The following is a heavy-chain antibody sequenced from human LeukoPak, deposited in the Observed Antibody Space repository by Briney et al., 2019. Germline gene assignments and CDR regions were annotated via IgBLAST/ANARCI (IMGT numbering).Heavy chain of an antibody. D-gene: IGHD2-2*01. CDR3: ARNVGYRSSTSCPSS. CDR1: GGSFSGYY. Sequence: SETLSLTCAVYGGSFSGYYWSWIRQPPGKGLEWIGEINHSGSTNYNPSLKSRVTISVDTSKNQFSLKLSSVTAADTAVYYCARNVGYRSSTSCPSSWGQGTLVTVSS. CDR2: INHSGST. J-gene: IGHJ5*02. V-gene: IGHV4-34*01.